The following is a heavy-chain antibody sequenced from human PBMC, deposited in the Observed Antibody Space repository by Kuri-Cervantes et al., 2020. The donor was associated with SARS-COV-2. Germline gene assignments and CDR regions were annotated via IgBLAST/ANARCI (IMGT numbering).Heavy chain of an antibody. CDR3: ARSQSCSSTSCYRGAYYYYYMDV. Sequence: ECLSLTSAVYRGYSSGYSGSWIRHPTGTGLEWIGYIYYSGSTNYNPSLKSRVTISVDTSKNQFSLMLSSVTAADTAVYYCARSQSCSSTSCYRGAYYYYYMDVWGKGTMVTVSS. D-gene: IGHD2-2*01. V-gene: IGHV4-59*01. CDR1: RGYSSGYS. J-gene: IGHJ6*03. CDR2: IYYSGST.